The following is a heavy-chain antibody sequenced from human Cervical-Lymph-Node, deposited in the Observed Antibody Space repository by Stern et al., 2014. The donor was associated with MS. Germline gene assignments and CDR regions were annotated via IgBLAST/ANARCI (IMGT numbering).Heavy chain of an antibody. CDR1: GGTFSSYA. CDR3: ARGELKEGLVRGMDV. D-gene: IGHD1-26*01. V-gene: IGHV1-69*19. CDR2: IIPIFGTA. Sequence: VQLVQSAAEVKKPGSSVKVSCKASGGTFSSYAFSWVRQAPGQGLEWKGGIIPIFGTATDAQQVLRRVTNTAAASTRTAHMQLSSLRSEDTAVYYCARGELKEGLVRGMDVWGQGTTVTVSS. J-gene: IGHJ6*02.